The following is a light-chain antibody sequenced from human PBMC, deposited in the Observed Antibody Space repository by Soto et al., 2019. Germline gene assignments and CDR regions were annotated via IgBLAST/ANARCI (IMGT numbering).Light chain of an antibody. CDR1: QSISSY. V-gene: IGKV1-39*01. CDR2: AAS. Sequence: DIQMTQSPSSLSASVGDRVTITCRASQSISSYLNWYQQKPGKAPKLLIYAASSLQSGVPSRFSGSGSGTDFTLTISCLQSEDFATYYCQQYSRFPLTFGQGTKVDIK. CDR3: QQYSRFPLT. J-gene: IGKJ1*01.